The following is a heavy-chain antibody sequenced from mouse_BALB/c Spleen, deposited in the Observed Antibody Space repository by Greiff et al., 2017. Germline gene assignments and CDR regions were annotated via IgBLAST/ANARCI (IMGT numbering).Heavy chain of an antibody. CDR1: GFTFSSYY. D-gene: IGHD2-3*01. Sequence: DVKLVESGGGLVKLGGSLKLSCAASGFTFSSYYMSWVRQTPEKRLELVAAINSNGGSTYYPDTVKGRFTISRDNAKNTLYLQMSSLKSEDTALYYCARNYDGYCDVWGAGTTVTVSS. CDR3: ARNYDGYCDV. V-gene: IGHV5-6-2*01. CDR2: INSNGGST. J-gene: IGHJ1*01.